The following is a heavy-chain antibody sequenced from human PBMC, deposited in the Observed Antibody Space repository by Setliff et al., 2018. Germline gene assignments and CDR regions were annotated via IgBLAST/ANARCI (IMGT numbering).Heavy chain of an antibody. D-gene: IGHD2-21*02. CDR1: GYTFNIYP. CDR3: ATTLEGCGDDCWTIKH. J-gene: IGHJ1*01. V-gene: IGHV1-3*04. CDR2: INTGSGVA. Sequence: ASVKVSCKASGYTFNIYPMHWVRQAPGQRPEWMGWINTGSGVARYSHNFQGRVTFTRDTSATTAYMDLSSLMSEDTAVYYCATTLEGCGDDCWTIKHWCQGTLVTVSS.